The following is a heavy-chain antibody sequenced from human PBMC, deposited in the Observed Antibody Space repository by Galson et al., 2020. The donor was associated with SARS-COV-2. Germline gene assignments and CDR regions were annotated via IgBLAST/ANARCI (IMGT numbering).Heavy chain of an antibody. V-gene: IGHV3-11*01. CDR3: ARDLKQQLGYYYYYGMDV. CDR2: ISSSGSTI. Sequence: GESLKIPCAAPGFNFSDYYMSWIRQAPGKGLEWVSYISSSGSTIYSADSVKGRFTISRDNAKNSLYLQMNSLRAEDTAVYYCARDLKQQLGYYYYYGMDVWGQGTTVTVSS. CDR1: GFNFSDYY. D-gene: IGHD6-13*01. J-gene: IGHJ6*02.